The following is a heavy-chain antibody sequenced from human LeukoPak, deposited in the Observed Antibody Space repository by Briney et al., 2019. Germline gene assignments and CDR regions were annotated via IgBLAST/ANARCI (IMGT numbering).Heavy chain of an antibody. J-gene: IGHJ4*02. D-gene: IGHD6-19*01. Sequence: GGSLRLSCAASGFTFSSYGMSWVRQAPGKGLEWVSAISGSGGSTYHADSVKGRFTISRDNSKNTLYLQMNSLRAEDTAVYYCARGLGSGWSQSGEVGYWGQGTLVTVSS. CDR2: ISGSGGST. V-gene: IGHV3-23*01. CDR1: GFTFSSYG. CDR3: ARGLGSGWSQSGEVGY.